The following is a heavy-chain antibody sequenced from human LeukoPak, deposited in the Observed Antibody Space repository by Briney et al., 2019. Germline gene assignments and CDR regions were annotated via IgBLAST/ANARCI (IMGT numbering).Heavy chain of an antibody. D-gene: IGHD1-14*01. J-gene: IGHJ4*02. CDR3: AILLNIYHLGPYFDY. CDR1: GYTFNGYY. V-gene: IGHV1-2*02. Sequence: ASVKGSCMASGYTFNGYYMHWRLQAAGLGLYWMELINPNSGGTNYAQKFQGRVTMTRDTSISTAYMELSSLRSEDTAVYYCAILLNIYHLGPYFDYWGQGTLVTVSS. CDR2: INPNSGGT.